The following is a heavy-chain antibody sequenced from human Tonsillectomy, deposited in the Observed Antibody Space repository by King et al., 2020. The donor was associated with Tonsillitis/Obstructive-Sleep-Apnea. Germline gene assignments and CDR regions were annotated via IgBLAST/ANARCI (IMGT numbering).Heavy chain of an antibody. D-gene: IGHD5-12*01. CDR3: ARRRGFSGYDSYYFDY. V-gene: IGHV5-51*01. CDR2: IYPCDSGT. J-gene: IGHJ4*02. CDR1: GYSFTSYW. Sequence: QLVQSGAEVKKPGESLKISCKGSGYSFTSYWIGWVRQMPGKGLEWMGIIYPCDSGTRYSPSFQGQVTISVDKSFTTAYLQWSSLKASDTAMYYCARRRGFSGYDSYYFDYWGQGTLVTVSS.